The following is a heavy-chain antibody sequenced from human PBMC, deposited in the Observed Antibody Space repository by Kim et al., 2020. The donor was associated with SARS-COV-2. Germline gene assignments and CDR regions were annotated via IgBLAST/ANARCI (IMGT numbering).Heavy chain of an antibody. D-gene: IGHD5-18*01. V-gene: IGHV1-3*01. J-gene: IGHJ4*02. CDR2: INGGSGNT. Sequence: ASVKVSCKASGYTFTNYAIHWVRQAPGQRLEWMGWINGGSGNTKFSQKFQARVTITRDTSASTVYMELNSLRSEDTAVYYCARTSATYNYGYGDYWGQGTLDTVSS. CDR3: ARTSATYNYGYGDY. CDR1: GYTFTNYA.